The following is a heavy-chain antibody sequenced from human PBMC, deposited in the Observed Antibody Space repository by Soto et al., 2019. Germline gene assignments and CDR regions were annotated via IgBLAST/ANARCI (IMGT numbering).Heavy chain of an antibody. V-gene: IGHV3-48*01. CDR1: GFTFSSYS. Sequence: GGSLRLSCAASGFTFSSYSMNWVRQAPGKGLEWVSYISSSSSTIYYADSVKGRFTISRDNAKNSLYLQMNSLRAGDTAVYYCARDAIVVVVAGGIDYWGQGTLVTVSS. D-gene: IGHD2-15*01. CDR2: ISSSSSTI. CDR3: ARDAIVVVVAGGIDY. J-gene: IGHJ4*02.